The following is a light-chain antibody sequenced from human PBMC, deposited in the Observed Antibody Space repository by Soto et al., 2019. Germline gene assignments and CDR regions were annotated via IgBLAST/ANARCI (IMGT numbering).Light chain of an antibody. CDR3: HQSYSTPPTP. CDR1: QSISSY. V-gene: IGKV1-39*01. CDR2: AAS. Sequence: DIQMTQSPSSLSASVGDRVTITCRASQSISSYLNWYQQKPGKAPKLLIYAASRLQSGVPSRFSGSGSGTDFTLTISSLQPEDFATYYCHQSYSTPPTPLGQGTRLEIK. J-gene: IGKJ5*01.